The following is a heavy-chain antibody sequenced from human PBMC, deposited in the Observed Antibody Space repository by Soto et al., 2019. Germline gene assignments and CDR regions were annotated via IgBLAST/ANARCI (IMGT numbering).Heavy chain of an antibody. CDR2: VTHSGST. Sequence: QVHLQQWGAGLLKPSATLSLTCGVYGGSLRGSYWSWIRQPPGKALEWLGKVTHSGSTTFNPSIKSLVSVSVDTSDNQFSLKLTSVTAADTAVYYCARGHIPVYGPVPDYFDAWGQGTLVTVSS. CDR1: GGSLRGSY. CDR3: ARGHIPVYGPVPDYFDA. V-gene: IGHV4-34*02. D-gene: IGHD2-21*01. J-gene: IGHJ4*02.